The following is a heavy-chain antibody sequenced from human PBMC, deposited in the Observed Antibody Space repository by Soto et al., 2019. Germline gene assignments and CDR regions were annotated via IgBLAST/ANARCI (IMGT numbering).Heavy chain of an antibody. CDR2: ISWNSGSI. V-gene: IGHV3-9*01. CDR3: AKDLGGLGYCISTSCYPGNLFDY. Sequence: EVQLVESGGGLVQPGRSLRLSCAASGFTFDDYAMHWVRQAPGKGLEWVSGISWNSGSIGYADSVKGRFTISRDNAKNSLYLQMNSLRAEDTALYYCAKDLGGLGYCISTSCYPGNLFDYWGQGTLVTVSS. J-gene: IGHJ4*02. CDR1: GFTFDDYA. D-gene: IGHD2-2*01.